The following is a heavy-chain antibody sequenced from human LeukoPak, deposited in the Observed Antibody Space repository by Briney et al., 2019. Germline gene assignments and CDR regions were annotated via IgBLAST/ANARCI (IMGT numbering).Heavy chain of an antibody. CDR2: MNPNSGHT. CDR3: ARKGYCSGGSKGFDY. CDR1: GYTFTSYD. D-gene: IGHD2-15*01. Sequence: ASVKVSCKASGYTFTSYDINWVRQATGQGLEWMGWMNPNSGHTGYAQKFQGRVTMTRNTSISTAYMELSSLRSEDAAVYYCARKGYCSGGSKGFDYWGQGTLVTVSS. J-gene: IGHJ4*02. V-gene: IGHV1-8*01.